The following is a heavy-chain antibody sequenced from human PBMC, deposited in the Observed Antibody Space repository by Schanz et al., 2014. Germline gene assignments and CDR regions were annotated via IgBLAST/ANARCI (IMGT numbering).Heavy chain of an antibody. CDR3: VKDVSYSFDV. J-gene: IGHJ3*01. D-gene: IGHD2-21*01. CDR2: ISSDGFNK. Sequence: QVQLVESGGGVVQPGGSLRLSCAASRFTFSTYAMHWVRQAPGKGLGWLAVISSDGFNKFYADSVKGRFTTSRDNAKNSLFLEMSSLRDEDTAVYFCVKDVSYSFDVWGQGTMVSVSS. V-gene: IGHV3-30*04. CDR1: RFTFSTYA.